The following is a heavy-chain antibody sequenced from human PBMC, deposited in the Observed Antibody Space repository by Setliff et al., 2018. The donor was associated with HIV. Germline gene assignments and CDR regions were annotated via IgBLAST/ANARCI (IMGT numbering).Heavy chain of an antibody. Sequence: SETLSLTCSVSDGDFGGGDSYWGWSRQTPGKGREWIGTVHDTGTAHFNSSLRSRATISVDTSRSQFSLQLSSVTAADTAIYYFATVADSSASGPHFFFFEYWGHGALVTVSS. J-gene: IGHJ4*01. V-gene: IGHV4-39*01. CDR1: DGDFGGGDSY. CDR3: ATVADSSASGPHFFFFEY. D-gene: IGHD3-10*01. CDR2: VHDTGTA.